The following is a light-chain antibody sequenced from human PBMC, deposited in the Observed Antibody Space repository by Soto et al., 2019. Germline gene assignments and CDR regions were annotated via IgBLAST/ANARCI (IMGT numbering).Light chain of an antibody. V-gene: IGKV3-15*01. J-gene: IGKJ1*01. Sequence: EIVMTQSPATLSVSPGERATLSCRASQSVGSNLAWYQQKPGQAPRLLIYGASTRATGIPARLSGSGSGTEFTLTISSLQSEDFAVYFCQQYNSWPPDRTFGQGTKVEIK. CDR1: QSVGSN. CDR2: GAS. CDR3: QQYNSWPPDRT.